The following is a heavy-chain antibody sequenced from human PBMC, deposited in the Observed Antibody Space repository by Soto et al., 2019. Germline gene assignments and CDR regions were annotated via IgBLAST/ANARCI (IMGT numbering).Heavy chain of an antibody. J-gene: IGHJ6*02. Sequence: GGSLRLSCAASGFTSSNYAMSWVRQAPGKGLEWVSTISGSGDSTYYADSVKGRFTISRDNSRNTLYLQMNSLRAEDTAVYYCAKALRYFDWLLRPWNSMDVWGQGTTVT. CDR2: ISGSGDST. V-gene: IGHV3-23*01. CDR3: AKALRYFDWLLRPWNSMDV. CDR1: GFTSSNYA. D-gene: IGHD3-9*01.